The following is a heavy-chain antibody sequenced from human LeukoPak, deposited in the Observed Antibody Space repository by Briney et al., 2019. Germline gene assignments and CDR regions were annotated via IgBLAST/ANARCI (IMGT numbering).Heavy chain of an antibody. CDR1: GYTFTNYG. D-gene: IGHD6-13*01. CDR2: IIPILGIA. CDR3: ARGSSSWGDAFDI. V-gene: IGHV1-69*04. Sequence: SVKVSCKASGYTFTNYGIIWVRQAPGQGLEWMGRIIPILGIANYAQKFQGRVTITADKSTSTAYMELSSLRSEDTAVYYCARGSSSWGDAFDIWGQGTMVTVSS. J-gene: IGHJ3*02.